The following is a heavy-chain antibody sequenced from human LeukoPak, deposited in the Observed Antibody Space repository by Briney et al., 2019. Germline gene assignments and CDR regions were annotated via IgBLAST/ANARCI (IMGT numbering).Heavy chain of an antibody. CDR3: ARPETTSGWYYFDS. CDR2: ISYTGST. Sequence: KPSETLSLTCTVSGGSISSGRHYWGWIRQPPGKGLEWIGSISYTGSTYYNPSLKSRVTIIVDTSKNQFSLKLTSVTAADTAVYYCARPETTSGWYYFDSWGQGTLVTVSS. D-gene: IGHD6-19*01. J-gene: IGHJ4*02. CDR1: GGSISSGRHY. V-gene: IGHV4-39*01.